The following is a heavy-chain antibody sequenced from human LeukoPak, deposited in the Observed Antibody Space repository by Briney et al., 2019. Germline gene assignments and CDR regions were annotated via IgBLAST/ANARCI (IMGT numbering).Heavy chain of an antibody. CDR3: ARGSWGCSSTSCYGWFDP. Sequence: PSETLSLTCAVYGGPLSGYYWSWIRQPPGKGLEWIGEINHSGSTNYNPSLKSRVTISVDTSKNQFSLKLSSVTTADTAVYYCARGSWGCSSTSCYGWFDPWGQGTLVTVSS. CDR1: GGPLSGYY. J-gene: IGHJ5*02. D-gene: IGHD2-2*01. CDR2: INHSGST. V-gene: IGHV4-34*01.